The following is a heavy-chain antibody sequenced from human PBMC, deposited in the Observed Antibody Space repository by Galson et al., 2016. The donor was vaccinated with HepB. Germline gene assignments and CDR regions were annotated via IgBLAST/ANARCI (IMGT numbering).Heavy chain of an antibody. CDR1: GFSFSDYY. J-gene: IGHJ4*02. V-gene: IGHV3-11*06. CDR3: ARSHWNYGAPDY. D-gene: IGHD1-7*01. Sequence: SLRLSCAASGFSFSDYYMSWIRQAPGKGLEWVSYISSSSTYTNYADSVKGRFTISRDNAKNSLYLQMNSLRAEDTAVYYCARSHWNYGAPDYWGQGTLVTVSS. CDR2: ISSSSTYT.